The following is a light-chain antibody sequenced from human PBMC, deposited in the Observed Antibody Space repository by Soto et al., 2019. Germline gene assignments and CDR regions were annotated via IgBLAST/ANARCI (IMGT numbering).Light chain of an antibody. J-gene: IGKJ2*01. V-gene: IGKV3-20*01. Sequence: EIVLTQSPGTLSLSPGERTTFSCRASQSVSSYYFAWYQQRPGQAPRLLIYGAFSRATGIPDRFSGSGSGTDYTLTISVLEPEDSAVYYCEQYDNSPTFGQGTKPDIK. CDR1: QSVSSYY. CDR3: EQYDNSPT. CDR2: GAF.